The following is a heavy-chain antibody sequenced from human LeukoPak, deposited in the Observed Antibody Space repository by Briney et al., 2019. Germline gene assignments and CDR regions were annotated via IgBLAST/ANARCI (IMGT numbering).Heavy chain of an antibody. J-gene: IGHJ4*02. Sequence: SETLSLTCTVSGGSISSSSYYWGWIRQPPGKGLEWIGSIYYSGSTYYNPSLKSRVTISVDTSKNQFSLKLSSVTAADTAVYYCAREKGIAAAGHGIDYWGQGTLVTVSS. CDR1: GGSISSSSYY. V-gene: IGHV4-39*07. CDR3: AREKGIAAAGHGIDY. D-gene: IGHD6-13*01. CDR2: IYYSGST.